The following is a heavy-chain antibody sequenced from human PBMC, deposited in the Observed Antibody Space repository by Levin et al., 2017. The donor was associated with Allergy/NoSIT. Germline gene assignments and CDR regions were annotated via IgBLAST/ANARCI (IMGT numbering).Heavy chain of an antibody. V-gene: IGHV1-46*01. D-gene: IGHD2-15*01. CDR3: ATLRDRVVAATRLWDYDYGMDV. CDR2: INPSGGST. J-gene: IGHJ6*02. CDR1: GYTFTSYY. Sequence: ASVKVSCKASGYTFTSYYMHWVRQAPGQGLEWMGIINPSGGSTSYAQKFQGRVTMTRDTSTSTVYMELSSLRSEDTAVYYCATLRDRVVAATRLWDYDYGMDVWGQGTTVTVSS.